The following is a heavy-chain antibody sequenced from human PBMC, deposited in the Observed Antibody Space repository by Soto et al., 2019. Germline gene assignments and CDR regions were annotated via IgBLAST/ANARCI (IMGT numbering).Heavy chain of an antibody. CDR1: GGTFSSYA. D-gene: IGHD2-15*01. CDR2: IIPIFGTA. J-gene: IGHJ5*02. V-gene: IGHV1-69*01. CDR3: ARDRMILGYCSGGSCFGWFDH. Sequence: QVQLVQSGAEVKKPGSSVKVSCKASGGTFSSYAISWVRQAPGQGLEWMGGIIPIFGTANYAQKFQGSVTITADESTSTAYMELSSLRSEDTAVYYCARDRMILGYCSGGSCFGWFDHWGQGTLVTVSS.